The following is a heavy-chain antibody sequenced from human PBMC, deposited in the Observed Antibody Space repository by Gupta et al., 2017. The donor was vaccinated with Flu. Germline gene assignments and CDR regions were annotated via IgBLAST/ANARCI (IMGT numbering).Heavy chain of an antibody. J-gene: IGHJ4*02. V-gene: IGHV1-69*01. CDR2: ILPIIAAV. CDR1: GDTFNSDS. Sequence: QFQLDQSGAEGRCPGSSVKVSCKASGDTFNSDSINSVRQATGQGLEWMGGILPIIAAVTYAQKFQGRVIISADEVTRTVYMELRSLRSADTDVYFCARESHCGGDCYVLESWGQGTPLSVYS. CDR3: ARESHCGGDCYVLES. D-gene: IGHD2-21*02.